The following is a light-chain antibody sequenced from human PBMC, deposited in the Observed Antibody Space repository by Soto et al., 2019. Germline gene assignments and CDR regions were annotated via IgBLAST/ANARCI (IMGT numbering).Light chain of an antibody. CDR2: DAS. V-gene: IGKV1-5*01. J-gene: IGKJ1*01. CDR1: QTISSW. CDR3: QQYNSYSPTT. Sequence: DIQMTQSPSTLSGSVGDRVTIPCRASQTISSWLAWYQQKPGKAPKLLIYDASSLESGVPSRFSGSGSGTEFTLTISSLQPDDFATYYCQQYNSYSPTTFGQGTKVDI.